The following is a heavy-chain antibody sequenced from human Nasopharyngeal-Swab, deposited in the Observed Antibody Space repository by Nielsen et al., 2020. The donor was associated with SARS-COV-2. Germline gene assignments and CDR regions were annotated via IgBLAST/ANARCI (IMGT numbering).Heavy chain of an antibody. CDR1: GGSISSSSYY. Sequence: SETLSLTCTVSGGSISSSSYYWSWIRQPPGKGLEWIGYIYYSGSTNYNPSLKSRVTISVDTSKNQFSLKLSSVTAADTAVYYCARETRSWTGGGAFDIWGQGTTVTVSS. V-gene: IGHV4-61*01. J-gene: IGHJ3*02. CDR2: IYYSGST. CDR3: ARETRSWTGGGAFDI. D-gene: IGHD6-13*01.